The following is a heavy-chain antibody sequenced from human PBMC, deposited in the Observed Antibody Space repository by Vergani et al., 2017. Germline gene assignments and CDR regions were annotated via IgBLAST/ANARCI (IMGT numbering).Heavy chain of an antibody. CDR2: INNDGHT. CDR1: GESFSSFY. J-gene: IGHJ5*02. V-gene: IGHV4-34*02. Sequence: QVQLQQWGAGVVKPSGTLSLTCAVFGESFSSFYWSWIRQPPGKGLEWIGEINNDGHTNYNPSLESRVTVSRDTAKNQFSLNLMSVTAADTAMYYCARDGYGSGSYYKPHNWFDPWGQGTLVTVSS. CDR3: ARDGYGSGSYYKPHNWFDP. D-gene: IGHD3-10*01.